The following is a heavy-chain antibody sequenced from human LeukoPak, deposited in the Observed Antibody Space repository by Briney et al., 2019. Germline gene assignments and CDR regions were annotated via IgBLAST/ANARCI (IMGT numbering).Heavy chain of an antibody. J-gene: IGHJ5*02. CDR2: ISSSSSTI. CDR1: GFTFSSYS. V-gene: IGHV3-48*02. D-gene: IGHD5-18*01. Sequence: PGGSLRLSCVASGFTFSSYSMNWVRQAPGKGLEWVSYISSSSSTIYYADSVKGRFTISRDNAKNSLYLQMNSLRDEDTAVYYCARDRLHTAIPFFRKKENWFDPWGQGTLVTVSS. CDR3: ARDRLHTAIPFFRKKENWFDP.